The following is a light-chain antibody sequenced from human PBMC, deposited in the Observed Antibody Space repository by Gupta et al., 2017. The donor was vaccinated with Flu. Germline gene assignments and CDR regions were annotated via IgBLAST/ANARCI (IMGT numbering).Light chain of an antibody. Sequence: SYELTQPPSLSVSPGQTATITCSGDALPKQYACWYQQKPGQAPVLVIYNDSERPSGIPERFAGSCSGTNAMFNISGVQAEDDAYYYCPSEDRSGTEVFGTGTKVSVL. CDR2: NDS. J-gene: IGLJ1*01. CDR3: PSEDRSGTEV. V-gene: IGLV3-25*02. CDR1: ALPKQY.